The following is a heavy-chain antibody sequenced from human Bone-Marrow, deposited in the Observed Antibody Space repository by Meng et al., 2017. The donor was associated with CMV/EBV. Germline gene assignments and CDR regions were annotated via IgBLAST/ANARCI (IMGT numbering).Heavy chain of an antibody. CDR3: ARDATEYGMDV. Sequence: GESLKISCAASGFTFSSYWMSWVRQAPGKGLEWVAVISYDGSNKYYADSVKGRFTISRDNSKNTLYLQMNSLRAEDTAVYYCARDATEYGMDVWGQGTTVTVSS. V-gene: IGHV3-30*14. CDR2: ISYDGSNK. CDR1: GFTFSSYW. J-gene: IGHJ6*02. D-gene: IGHD1-14*01.